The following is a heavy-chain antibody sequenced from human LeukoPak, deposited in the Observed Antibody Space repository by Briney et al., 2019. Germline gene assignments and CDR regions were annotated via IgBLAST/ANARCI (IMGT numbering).Heavy chain of an antibody. CDR3: AKRNSAAAGAYGY. J-gene: IGHJ4*02. Sequence: PSETLSLTCSVSGGSISSDYWSWIRQPPGKGLEWIGYIYYSGSTNYNPSLKSRITISIDTSKNQFSLKLRSVTAADTAVYYCAKRNSAAAGAYGYWGQGTLVTVSS. CDR1: GGSISSDY. CDR2: IYYSGST. V-gene: IGHV4-59*01. D-gene: IGHD6-13*01.